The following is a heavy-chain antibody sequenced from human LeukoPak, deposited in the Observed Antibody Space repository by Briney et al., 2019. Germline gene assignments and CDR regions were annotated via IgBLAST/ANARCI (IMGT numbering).Heavy chain of an antibody. D-gene: IGHD7-27*01. CDR1: GFSVSSSF. CDR2: IYSIGST. V-gene: IGHV3-53*01. Sequence: GGSLRLSCAASGFSVSSSFMSWVRQAPGKGLERVSVIYSIGSTFYSDSVKGRFTISRDNSKNTLYLHMNSLRADDTAVYYCARDRVYLGREDAFDIWGQGTMLTVSS. CDR3: ARDRVYLGREDAFDI. J-gene: IGHJ3*02.